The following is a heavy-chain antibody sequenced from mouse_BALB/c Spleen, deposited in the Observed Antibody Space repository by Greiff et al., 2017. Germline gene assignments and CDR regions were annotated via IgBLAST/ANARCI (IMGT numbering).Heavy chain of an antibody. CDR2: IDPANGNT. Sequence: EVQLQQSGAELVKPGASVKLSCTASGFNIKDTYMHWVKQRPEQGLEWIGRIDPANGNTKYDPKFQGKATIPADTSSNTAYLQLSSLTSEDTAFYYSARDELSWFAYWGQGTLVTVSA. J-gene: IGHJ3*01. V-gene: IGHV14-3*02. CDR1: GFNIKDTY. CDR3: ARDELSWFAY.